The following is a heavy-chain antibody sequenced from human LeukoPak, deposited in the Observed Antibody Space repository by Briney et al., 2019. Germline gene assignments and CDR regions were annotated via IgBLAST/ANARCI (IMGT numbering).Heavy chain of an antibody. D-gene: IGHD2-15*01. CDR1: AFPSTVTFNSYG. CDR3: VKDAPLLQSN. CDR2: ILCDATTD. J-gene: IGHJ4*02. V-gene: IGHV3-30*02. Sequence: GGSLRLSCGASAFPSTVTFNSYGVNWVRQAPGRGLEWVALILCDATTDYYTDSLKGRFTVSRDDSKNTVYLQLSSLRPGDTAVYYCVKDAPLLQSNWGQGSQVTVSS.